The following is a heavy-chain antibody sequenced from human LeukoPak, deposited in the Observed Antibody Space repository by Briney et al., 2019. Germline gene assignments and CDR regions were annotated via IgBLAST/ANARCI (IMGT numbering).Heavy chain of an antibody. J-gene: IGHJ4*02. CDR3: AHRRRLHSSGRYSGY. Sequence: SGPTLVKPTQTLTLTSTFSGFSLSTSGVGVGWIRQPPGKALEWLALIYWDDDKRYSPSLKSRLTITKDTSKNQVVLTMTNMDPVDTATYYCAHRRRLHSSGRYSGYWGQGTLVTVSS. V-gene: IGHV2-5*02. CDR1: GFSLSTSGVG. D-gene: IGHD6-19*01. CDR2: IYWDDDK.